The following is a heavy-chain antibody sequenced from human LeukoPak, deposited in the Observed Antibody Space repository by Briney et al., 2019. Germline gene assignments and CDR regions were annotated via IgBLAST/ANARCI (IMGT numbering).Heavy chain of an antibody. CDR3: ARDITMVRGVITANWFDP. CDR2: INTNAGNP. V-gene: IGHV7-4-1*01. D-gene: IGHD3-10*01. CDR1: GYTFTSYA. Sequence: ASVKVSCKASGYTFTSYAMNWVRQAPGQGLEWMGWINTNAGNPTYAQGFTGRFVFSLDTSVSTAYLQICSLKAEDTAVYYCARDITMVRGVITANWFDPWGQGILVTVSS. J-gene: IGHJ5*02.